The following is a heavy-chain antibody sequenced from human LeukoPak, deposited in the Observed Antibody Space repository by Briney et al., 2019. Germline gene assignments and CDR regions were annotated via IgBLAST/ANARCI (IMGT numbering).Heavy chain of an antibody. CDR1: GFTVSTNF. CDR2: IYNIGST. CDR3: ARVAGDLYDLPLDY. Sequence: QPGGSLRLSCAASGFTVSTNFMSWVRQAPGKGLEWVSVIYNIGSTYYADSVKGRFTISRDNAKNSLYLQMNSLRAEDTAVYYCARVAGDLYDLPLDYGGQGTLVTVSS. V-gene: IGHV3-53*01. J-gene: IGHJ4*02. D-gene: IGHD2-8*01.